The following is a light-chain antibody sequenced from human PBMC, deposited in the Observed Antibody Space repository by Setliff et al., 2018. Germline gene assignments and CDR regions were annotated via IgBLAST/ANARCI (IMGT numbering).Light chain of an antibody. CDR2: EVT. CDR1: NSDVGGYNY. CDR3: LSYTSETTHAL. V-gene: IGLV2-14*03. J-gene: IGLJ2*01. Sequence: QSVLTQPAAVSGSPGQSFTISCAGTNSDVGGYNYVSWYQQHPNKAPKLMIYEVTKRPPGVSDRFSGSKSGNTASLTISGLQAEDEADYYCLSYTSETTHALFAGGTK.